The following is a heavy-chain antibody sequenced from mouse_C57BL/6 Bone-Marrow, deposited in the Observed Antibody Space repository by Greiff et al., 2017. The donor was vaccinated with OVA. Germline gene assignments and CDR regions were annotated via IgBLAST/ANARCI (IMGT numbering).Heavy chain of an antibody. V-gene: IGHV1-19*01. CDR1: GYTFTDYY. J-gene: IGHJ2*01. CDR3: ARLGFDY. D-gene: IGHD4-1*01. Sequence: VQLQQSGPVLVKPGASVKMSCKASGYTFTDYYMNWVKQSHGKSLEWIGVINPYNGGTSYNQKFKGKATLTVDKSSSSAYMELNSLTSEDSAVYYCARLGFDYWAKAPLSQSPQ. CDR2: INPYNGGT.